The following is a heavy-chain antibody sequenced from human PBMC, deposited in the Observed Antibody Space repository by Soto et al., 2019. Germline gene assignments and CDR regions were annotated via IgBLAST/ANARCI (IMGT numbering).Heavy chain of an antibody. D-gene: IGHD1-26*01. CDR3: AKHLGISFSGGLDN. V-gene: IGHV3-23*01. CDR2: IHSGGHTT. CDR1: GFTFSNYI. Sequence: EVQLLESGGGLVQPGGSLRLSCTASGFTFSNYIMNWVRQVPGKGLEWVSAIHSGGHTTFYADSVQGRFTISRDDSKSTLYLQMNSLTAGDTAVYYCAKHLGISFSGGLDNWGPGTLITVSS. J-gene: IGHJ4*02.